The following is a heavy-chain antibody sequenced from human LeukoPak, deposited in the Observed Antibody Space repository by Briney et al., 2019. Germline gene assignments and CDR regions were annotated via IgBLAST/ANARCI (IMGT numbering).Heavy chain of an antibody. CDR2: IYYSGST. D-gene: IGHD6-13*01. V-gene: IGHV4-39*02. J-gene: IGHJ5*02. Sequence: SETLSLTCAVSGGSISSSGYYWGWIRQPPGKGLEWIGSIYYSGSTYYNPSLKSRVTISVDTSKNQFSLKLSSVAAADTAVDYCARDPTAAGKGAWFAPWGQGTLVTVSS. CDR3: ARDPTAAGKGAWFAP. CDR1: GGSISSSGYY.